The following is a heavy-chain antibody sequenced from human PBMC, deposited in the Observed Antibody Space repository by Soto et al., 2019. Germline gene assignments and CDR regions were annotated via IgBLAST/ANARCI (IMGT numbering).Heavy chain of an antibody. D-gene: IGHD7-27*01. CDR2: INHSGST. CDR3: ARGLDWGTY. CDR1: GGSFSGYY. Sequence: QVQLQQWGAGLLQPSETLSLTCAVSGGSFSGYYCSGSRQPPGKRLEWIGEINHSGSTNYNPSLKTRVTISVDTSKNQFALKLSSVTAADTAVYYCARGLDWGTYWGQGTLVTVSS. V-gene: IGHV4-34*01. J-gene: IGHJ4*02.